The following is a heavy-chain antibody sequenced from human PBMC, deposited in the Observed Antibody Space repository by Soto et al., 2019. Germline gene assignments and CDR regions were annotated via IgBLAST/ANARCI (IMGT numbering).Heavy chain of an antibody. V-gene: IGHV4-59*01. J-gene: IGHJ4*02. CDR1: GGSIINYY. CDR3: ARGARIDMFDY. Sequence: QVQLQESGPGLVKPSETLSLTCSVSGGSIINYYWSWIRQPPGKGLEWIGYIYNSGNTNYNPSLKSRVTISVDTSKNQFSLKLTSVTAADTAVYYCARGARIDMFDYWGQGTLVTVSS. CDR2: IYNSGNT. D-gene: IGHD5-12*01.